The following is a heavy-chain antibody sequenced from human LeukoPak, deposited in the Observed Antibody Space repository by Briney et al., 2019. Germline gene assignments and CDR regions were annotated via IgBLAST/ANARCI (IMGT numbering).Heavy chain of an antibody. D-gene: IGHD6-25*01. CDR3: ARGQLRLSN. CDR1: GGSISSYY. Sequence: SETLSLTCTVSGGSISSYYWSWIRQPPGKGLEWIGEINHSGSTDYNPSLKSRVTISVDTSKNQFSLKLNSVTAADTAVYYCARGQLRLSNWGQGSLVIVSS. J-gene: IGHJ4*02. V-gene: IGHV4-34*01. CDR2: INHSGST.